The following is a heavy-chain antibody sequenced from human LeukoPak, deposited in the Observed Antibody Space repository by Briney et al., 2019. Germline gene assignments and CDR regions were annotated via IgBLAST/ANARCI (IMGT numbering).Heavy chain of an antibody. Sequence: ASVKVSCKASGYIFTAYYMHWVRQAPGQGLEWTGWINANSGGINYAQKFQGRVTMTRDTSITTAYMEVSGLRSDDTAVYFCARGEIDGPDFDQWGQGTLVTVSS. CDR3: ARGEIDGPDFDQ. V-gene: IGHV1-2*02. CDR2: INANSGGI. J-gene: IGHJ4*02. CDR1: GYIFTAYY. D-gene: IGHD5-24*01.